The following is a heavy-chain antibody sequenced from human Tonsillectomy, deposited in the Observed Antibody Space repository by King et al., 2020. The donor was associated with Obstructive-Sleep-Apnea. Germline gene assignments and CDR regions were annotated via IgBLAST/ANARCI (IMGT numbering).Heavy chain of an antibody. V-gene: IGHV3-66*01. CDR1: GFTVSSNY. Sequence: VQLVESGGGLVQPGGSVRLSCAASGFTVSSNYMSWVRQAPGMGLEWVSVIYIGGGTYYADSVKGRFTISRDTSKNTLYLQMNSLRAEDTAVYYCAGVVGAIIYWGQGMMVTVSS. D-gene: IGHD1-26*01. J-gene: IGHJ4*02. CDR3: AGVVGAIIY. CDR2: IYIGGGT.